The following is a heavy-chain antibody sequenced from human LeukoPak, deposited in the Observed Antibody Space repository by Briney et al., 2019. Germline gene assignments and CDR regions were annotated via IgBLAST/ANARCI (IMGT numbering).Heavy chain of an antibody. CDR1: GSSFTNYW. V-gene: IGHV5-51*01. CDR3: ARHHPRGYSYGLWY. J-gene: IGHJ4*02. D-gene: IGHD5-18*01. Sequence: GESLQISCKGSGSSFTNYWIGWVRQLPGKGLEWMGIIYPGDSDTRYSPSFQGQVTISADKSISTAYLQWSSLKASDTAMYYCARHHPRGYSYGLWYWGQGTLVTVSS. CDR2: IYPGDSDT.